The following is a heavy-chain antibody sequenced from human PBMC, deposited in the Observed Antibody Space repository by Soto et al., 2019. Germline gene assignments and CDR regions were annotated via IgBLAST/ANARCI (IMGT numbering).Heavy chain of an antibody. CDR2: INPNSGGT. CDR1: GYTFTGSY. CDR3: ASYDILSGSFDY. D-gene: IGHD3-9*01. V-gene: IGHV1-2*04. Sequence: SGKGSCEASGYTFTGSYMHWVRQAPGQGLEWMGWINPNSGGTNYAQKFQGWVTMTRDTSISTAYMELSRLRSDDTAVYYCASYDILSGSFDYWGQGTLVSVCS. J-gene: IGHJ4*02.